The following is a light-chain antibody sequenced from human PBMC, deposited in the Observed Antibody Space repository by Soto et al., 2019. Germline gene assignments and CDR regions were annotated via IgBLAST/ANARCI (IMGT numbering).Light chain of an antibody. CDR1: SSDVGRYNL. V-gene: IGLV2-23*01. CDR2: EGS. CDR3: CSYAGSSTLDV. J-gene: IGLJ1*01. Sequence: QSALTQPASVSGSPGQSITISCTGTSSDVGRYNLVSWYQQHPGKAPKLMIYEGSKRPSGVSNRFSGSKSGNTASLTISGLQAEDEADYYCCSYAGSSTLDVFGTGTKLTVL.